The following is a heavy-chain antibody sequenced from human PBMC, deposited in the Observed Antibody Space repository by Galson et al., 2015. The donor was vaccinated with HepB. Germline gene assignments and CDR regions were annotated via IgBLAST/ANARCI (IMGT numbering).Heavy chain of an antibody. V-gene: IGHV3-48*03. D-gene: IGHD3-16*01. CDR2: ITTSVSTP. CDR1: GVTFVASA. Sequence: ALSLAGAAAGVTFVASAMGWVRLAPGEGLEWISYITTSVSTPFCTEFYNRVFPSHTDNSKRHLVLQITSLRVEDTAVYYCARDKGRRLWRDVGYIDYWGQGVLVTVSS. J-gene: IGHJ4*02. CDR3: ARDKGRRLWRDVGYIDY.